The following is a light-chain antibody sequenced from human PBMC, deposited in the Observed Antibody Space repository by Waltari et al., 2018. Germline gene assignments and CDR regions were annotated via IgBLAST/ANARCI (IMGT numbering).Light chain of an antibody. Sequence: QSVLTQPPSVSPAPGQRVTISCSGGSSNIGNNYLSWYRQFPGPAPKLLIYENTERPSGIPGRFSGSKSGTSATLDITGLQAGDEADYYCGTWDSSLSGAVFGGGTHLTVL. V-gene: IGLV1-51*02. CDR3: GTWDSSLSGAV. CDR2: ENT. J-gene: IGLJ7*01. CDR1: SSNIGNNY.